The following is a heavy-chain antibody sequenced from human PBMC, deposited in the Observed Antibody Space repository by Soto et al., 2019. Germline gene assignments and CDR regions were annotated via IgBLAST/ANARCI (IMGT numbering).Heavy chain of an antibody. D-gene: IGHD3-16*02. Sequence: ASVKVSCKAPADTFTSYYIHWVRQAPGHGXEWMGIINPNGGSTRVAQTFQGRITMTTDTTTRTVYMELRSLRSEDTAVYYCASSSGAAFGFIIEGSNRLDPWGQGSLVTVSS. J-gene: IGHJ5*02. V-gene: IGHV1-46*01. CDR1: ADTFTSYY. CDR2: INPNGGST. CDR3: ASSSGAAFGFIIEGSNRLDP.